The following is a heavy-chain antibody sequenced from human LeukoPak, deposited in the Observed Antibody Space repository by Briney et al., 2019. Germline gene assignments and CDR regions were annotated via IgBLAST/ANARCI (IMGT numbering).Heavy chain of an antibody. CDR3: ASQNYYDSSGYYEVFDY. D-gene: IGHD3-22*01. V-gene: IGHV3-7*01. Sequence: PGGSLRLSCAASGFTFSSYWMSWVRQAPGKGLEWVANTKQDGSEKYYVDSVKGRFTISRDNAKNSLYLQMNSLRAEDTAVYYCASQNYYDSSGYYEVFDYWGQGTLVTVSS. CDR1: GFTFSSYW. J-gene: IGHJ4*02. CDR2: TKQDGSEK.